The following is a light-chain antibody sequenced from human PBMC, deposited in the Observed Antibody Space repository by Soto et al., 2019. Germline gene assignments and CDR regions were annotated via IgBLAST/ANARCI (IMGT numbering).Light chain of an antibody. V-gene: IGLV1-44*01. Sequence: QSVLTQPPSASGTPGQRITISCSGSSSNIGSHSVNWYQQLPGTAPKLLIYRSRQRPSGVPDRFSGSKSGTSASLAISGLQSGDEADYYCALWDDSLNGPVFGGGTKLPVL. CDR3: ALWDDSLNGPV. CDR1: SSNIGSHS. J-gene: IGLJ3*02. CDR2: RSR.